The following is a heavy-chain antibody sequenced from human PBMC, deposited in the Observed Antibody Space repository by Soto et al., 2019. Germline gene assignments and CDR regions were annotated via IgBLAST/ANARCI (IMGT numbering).Heavy chain of an antibody. D-gene: IGHD4-17*01. J-gene: IGHJ4*02. CDR3: VKGGNGDYGY. Sequence: EVQLVESGGGLVQPGRSLRLSCAASGFTFDDYAMHWVRQAPGKGLEWVSGISWNSDSIGYADSVKGRFTIFRDNAKNSLYLQMNSLRAEDTAVYYCVKGGNGDYGYWGQGTLVTVSS. V-gene: IGHV3-9*01. CDR1: GFTFDDYA. CDR2: ISWNSDSI.